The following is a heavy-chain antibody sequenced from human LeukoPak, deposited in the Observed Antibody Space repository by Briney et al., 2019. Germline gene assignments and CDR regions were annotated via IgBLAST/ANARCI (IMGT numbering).Heavy chain of an antibody. V-gene: IGHV3-23*01. CDR1: AITTTSDA. D-gene: IGHD4-11*01. Sequence: GGSLRLSCAVTAITTTSDALNWVRQAPGKGLEWVSAILLGGGAGHTYYTDSVKGRFTISRDSSTNTMYLQMNSLRVDDTGVYYCARGRDYTMDVWGQGTTVTVSS. CDR3: ARGRDYTMDV. CDR2: ILLGGGAGHT. J-gene: IGHJ6*02.